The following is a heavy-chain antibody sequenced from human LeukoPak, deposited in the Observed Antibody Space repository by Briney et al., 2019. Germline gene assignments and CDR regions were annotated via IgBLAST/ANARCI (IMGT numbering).Heavy chain of an antibody. CDR3: AKGTSSWHEFDS. CDR2: ITWDGDSA. J-gene: IGHJ4*02. D-gene: IGHD6-13*01. CDR1: GFTFDDYA. V-gene: IGHV3-43D*03. Sequence: GGSLRLSCAASGFTFDDYAMHWVRQAPGKGLEWVSLITWDGDSAYYADSVKGRFTISRDNSKNYLYLQMNSLRAEDTALYYCAKGTSSWHEFDSWGQGTLVTVSS.